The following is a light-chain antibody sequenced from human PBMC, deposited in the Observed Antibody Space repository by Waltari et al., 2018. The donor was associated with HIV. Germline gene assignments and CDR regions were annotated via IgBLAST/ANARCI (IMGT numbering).Light chain of an antibody. CDR1: SSNIGAGFD. J-gene: IGLJ3*02. CDR2: GSP. V-gene: IGLV1-40*01. CDR3: QSYDSGLSGWV. Sequence: QSVLTQPPSVPGAPGQGVTIPCTGGSSNIGAGFDVHCYQQFPGTAPQRLIYGSPTRQARVPDRFSGSKSGTSASLAIVGVEAEDEADYYCQSYDSGLSGWVFGGGTKLTVL.